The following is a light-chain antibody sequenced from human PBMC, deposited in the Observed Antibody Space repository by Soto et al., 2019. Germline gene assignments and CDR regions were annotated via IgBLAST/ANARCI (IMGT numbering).Light chain of an antibody. V-gene: IGKV1-5*01. J-gene: IGKJ4*02. CDR1: QGISRW. Sequence: QVPQSPSTLSASLGDRITITCRASQGISRWLAWYQQRPGKAPNLLIYDAYTLHSGVSSRFSGSGSGTEFTLTISSLQPNDSATYYRQQYICYHTFGVGTKV. CDR3: QQYICYHT. CDR2: DAY.